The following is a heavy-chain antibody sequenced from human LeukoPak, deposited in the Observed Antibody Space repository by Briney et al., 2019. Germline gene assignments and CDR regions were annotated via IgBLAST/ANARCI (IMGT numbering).Heavy chain of an antibody. CDR2: ISYDGNNK. D-gene: IGHD6-13*01. CDR1: GFTLSSYG. CDR3: AKDKGAAAVWGIVDY. V-gene: IGHV3-30*18. Sequence: GGSLRLSCAASGFTLSSYGMHWVRQAPGKGLEWVAVISYDGNNKYYADSVKGRFTISRDNSQNALYLEMDSLRGEDTAVYYCAKDKGAAAVWGIVDYWGQGTLVTVSS. J-gene: IGHJ4*02.